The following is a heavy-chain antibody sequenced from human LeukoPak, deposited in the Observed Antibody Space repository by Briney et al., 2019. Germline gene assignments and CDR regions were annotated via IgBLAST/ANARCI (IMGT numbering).Heavy chain of an antibody. CDR2: ISGSGGDT. Sequence: GGSLRPSCAASGFTFRSYAIYWVRQAPGKGLEWVSGISGSGGDTYFADSVKDRFTISRDNSKNTVFLQMDRLRAEDTAVYYCAKTTAGYSSGRYPGWPVDYWGQGTLVTVSS. V-gene: IGHV3-23*01. CDR1: GFTFRSYA. CDR3: AKTTAGYSSGRYPGWPVDY. D-gene: IGHD6-19*01. J-gene: IGHJ4*02.